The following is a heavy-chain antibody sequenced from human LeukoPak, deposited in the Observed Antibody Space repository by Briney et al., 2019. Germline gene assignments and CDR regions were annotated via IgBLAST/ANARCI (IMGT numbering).Heavy chain of an antibody. V-gene: IGHV3-53*01. CDR1: GLTVNNNY. Sequence: GGSLRLSCAASGLTVNNNYMNWVRQAPGKGLEWVSALYIGGNTYYTDSVRGRFTISRDNSKNTLYLQMNSLRAEDTAIYYCMTAAGYNFGQYWGQGTLVTVSS. CDR3: MTAAGYNFGQY. J-gene: IGHJ4*02. D-gene: IGHD5-18*01. CDR2: LYIGGNT.